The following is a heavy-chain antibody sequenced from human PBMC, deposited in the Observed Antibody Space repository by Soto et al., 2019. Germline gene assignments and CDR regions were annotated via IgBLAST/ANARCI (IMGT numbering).Heavy chain of an antibody. CDR1: GGTFSSYT. CDR3: ARERGQLYYYMDV. Sequence: SVKVSCKASGGTFSSYTISWVRQAPGQGLEWMGRTIPILGIANYAQKFQGRVTITADKSTSTAYMELSSLRAEDTAVYYCARERGQLYYYMDVWGKGTTVTVSS. J-gene: IGHJ6*03. D-gene: IGHD6-13*01. CDR2: TIPILGIA. V-gene: IGHV1-69*04.